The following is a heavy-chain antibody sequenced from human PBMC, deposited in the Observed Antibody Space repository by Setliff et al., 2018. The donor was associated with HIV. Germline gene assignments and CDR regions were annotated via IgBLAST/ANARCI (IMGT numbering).Heavy chain of an antibody. CDR1: AGSFSIFA. Sequence: ASVKVSCKSSAGSFSIFAINWVRQAPGQGFEWMGRINPNTGGTKFAQKFQGSVTMTRDTSISTAYMELRRLRSDDTAVYYCASQFGAYDSSGYKHDAFNIWGQGIMVTVSS. CDR2: INPNTGGT. V-gene: IGHV1-2*06. D-gene: IGHD3-22*01. CDR3: ASQFGAYDSSGYKHDAFNI. J-gene: IGHJ3*02.